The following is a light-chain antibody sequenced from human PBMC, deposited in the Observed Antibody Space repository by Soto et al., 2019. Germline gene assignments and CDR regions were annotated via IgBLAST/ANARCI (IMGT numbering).Light chain of an antibody. J-gene: IGKJ2*01. Sequence: IQMTQSPSSLSASVGDRVTLSCRASRNISSDLNWYQLKPGKAPKLLIYRASTLQNGVPSRFSGSGSATDFTRSSGTLQPEDVATYSCQQSYSTLPYTFGQGTKVEIK. CDR3: QQSYSTLPYT. CDR2: RAS. V-gene: IGKV1-39*01. CDR1: RNISSD.